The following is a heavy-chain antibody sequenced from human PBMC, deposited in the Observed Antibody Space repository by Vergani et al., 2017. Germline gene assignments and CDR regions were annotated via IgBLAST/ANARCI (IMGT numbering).Heavy chain of an antibody. D-gene: IGHD3-22*01. V-gene: IGHV1-69*11. CDR1: GGTFSSYA. J-gene: IGHJ5*02. Sequence: QVQLVQSGAEVKKPGSSVKVSCKASGGTFSSYAISWVRQAPGQGLEWMGRIIPILGTANYAQKFQGRVTITADETTSTAYMELSSLRSEDTAVYYCARGINYDTSNWFDPWGQGTLVTVSS. CDR3: ARGINYDTSNWFDP. CDR2: IIPILGTA.